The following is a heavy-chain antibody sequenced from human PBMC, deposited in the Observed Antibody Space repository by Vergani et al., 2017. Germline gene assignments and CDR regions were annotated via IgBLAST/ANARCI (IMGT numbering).Heavy chain of an antibody. CDR2: IFTSGST. V-gene: IGHV4-4*09. D-gene: IGHD1-26*01. J-gene: IGHJ3*02. CDR1: GGSISSYY. CDR3: ARVSGAHDAFDI. Sequence: QVQLQESGPGLVKPSETLSLTCTVSGGSISSYYWSWIRQPPGKGLEWIGYIFTSGSTNYNPSLKSRVTISVDTSKNQFSLKLSSVTAADTAVYYCARVSGAHDAFDIWGQGTMVTVSS.